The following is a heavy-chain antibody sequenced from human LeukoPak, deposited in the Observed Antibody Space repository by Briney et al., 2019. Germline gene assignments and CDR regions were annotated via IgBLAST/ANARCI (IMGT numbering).Heavy chain of an antibody. CDR3: ARDRGPYYYDSSGYYSRSSSRPNDY. D-gene: IGHD3-22*01. CDR2: ISTSSNTI. V-gene: IGHV3-48*04. J-gene: IGHJ4*02. Sequence: PGGSLRLSCAASGFTFSSYNMHWVRQAPGKGLEWVSYISTSSNTIYYADSVKGRFTISRDNAKNSLYLQMNSLRAEDTAVYYCARDRGPYYYDSSGYYSRSSSRPNDYWGQGTLVTVSS. CDR1: GFTFSSYN.